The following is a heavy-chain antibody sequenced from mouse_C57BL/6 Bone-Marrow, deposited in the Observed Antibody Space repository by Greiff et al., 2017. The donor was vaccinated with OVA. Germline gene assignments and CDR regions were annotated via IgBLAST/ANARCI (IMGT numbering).Heavy chain of an antibody. V-gene: IGHV1-81*01. J-gene: IGHJ3*01. CDR1: GYTFTSYG. D-gene: IGHD2-4*01. CDR2: IYPRSGNT. CDR3: ARSPYYDYEFAY. Sequence: QVQLQQSGAELARPGASVKLSCKASGYTFTSYGISWVKQRTGQGLEWIGEIYPRSGNTYYNEKFKGKATLTADKSSSTAYMELRSLTSEDSAVYICARSPYYDYEFAYWGQGTLVTVSA.